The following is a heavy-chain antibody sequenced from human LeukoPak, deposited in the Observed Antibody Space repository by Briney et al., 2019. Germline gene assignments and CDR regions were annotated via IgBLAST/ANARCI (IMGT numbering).Heavy chain of an antibody. CDR1: GFTIINYT. J-gene: IGHJ3*02. D-gene: IGHD3-22*01. CDR3: ARASYYYDRSGYEAGRLVIPNACVI. V-gene: IGHV3-21*01. Sequence: PGGSLSLSCASSGFTIINYTINWVRQAPGKGLEWVSSVSESSGYIYYADSVKGRFTISRDNAKNSLYLQMNSLRHGDTAVYYCARASYYYDRSGYEAGRLVIPNACVIWARGTLVTVSS. CDR2: VSESSGYI.